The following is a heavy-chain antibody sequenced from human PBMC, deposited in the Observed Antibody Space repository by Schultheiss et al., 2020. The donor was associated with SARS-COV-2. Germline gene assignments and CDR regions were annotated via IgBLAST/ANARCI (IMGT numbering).Heavy chain of an antibody. J-gene: IGHJ1*01. CDR2: ISAGDAYT. Sequence: GGSLRLSCAASGFNFRNYKMHWVRQAPGKGLEWVSCISAGDAYTVYADSVKGRFTISRDNAKNSLYLQMNSLRAEDTAVYYCARDLGETYFNFQHWGQGTLVTVSS. CDR3: ARDLGETYFNFQH. V-gene: IGHV3-21*05. CDR1: GFNFRNYK. D-gene: IGHD2/OR15-2a*01.